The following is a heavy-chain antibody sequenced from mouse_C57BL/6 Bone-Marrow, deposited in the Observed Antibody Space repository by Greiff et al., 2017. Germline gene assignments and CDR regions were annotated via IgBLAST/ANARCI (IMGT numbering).Heavy chain of an antibody. CDR3: YYYSNLYWYFDV. CDR2: IGPGSGST. Sequence: QVQLQQSGAELVKPGASVKISCKASGYTFTDYYINWVKQRPGQGLELIGKIGPGSGSTYYNEKFKGKATLTADKSSSTAYMQLSSLTSEDSAVYFCYYYSNLYWYFDVWGTGTTVTVCS. D-gene: IGHD2-5*01. CDR1: GYTFTDYY. V-gene: IGHV1-77*01. J-gene: IGHJ1*03.